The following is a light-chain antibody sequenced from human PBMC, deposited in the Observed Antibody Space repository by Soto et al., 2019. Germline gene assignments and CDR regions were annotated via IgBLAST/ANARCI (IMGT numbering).Light chain of an antibody. Sequence: VMTQSPATLSVCQGESATLSCRASQSVSSILACYQQKPGQAPRLLIYGASSRATGIPVRFSGSGSGTEFTLSICSLQSEDFAVYYCQQYNNWPLPCGQGTRLEIK. V-gene: IGKV3-15*01. CDR2: GAS. CDR3: QQYNNWPLP. J-gene: IGKJ5*01. CDR1: QSVSSI.